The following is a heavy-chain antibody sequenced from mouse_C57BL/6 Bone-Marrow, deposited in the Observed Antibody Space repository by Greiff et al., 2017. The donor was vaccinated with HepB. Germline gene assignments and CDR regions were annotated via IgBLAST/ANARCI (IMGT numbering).Heavy chain of an antibody. J-gene: IGHJ1*03. CDR2: ISNGGGST. CDR1: GFTFSDYY. V-gene: IGHV5-12*01. CDR3: ARATMANWYFDV. D-gene: IGHD2-1*01. Sequence: EVQLVESGGGLVQPGGSLKLSCAASGFTFSDYYMYWVRQTPEKRLEWVAYISNGGGSTYYPDNVKGRFTITRDNAKNTLYLQMSRLKSEDTAMYYCARATMANWYFDVWGTGTTVTVAS.